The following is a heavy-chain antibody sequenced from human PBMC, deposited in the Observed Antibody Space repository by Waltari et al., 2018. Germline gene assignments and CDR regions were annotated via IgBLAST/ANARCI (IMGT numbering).Heavy chain of an antibody. Sequence: QVQLVQSGAEVKKPGASVNVSCKASGYNFIGYYIHWVRQAPGQGLEWMGWINPNTGGTKYAQKYQGRVTLTRDTSIRTAYMELSSLGSDDMAVFYCARQAARNFDYWGQGTLVTVSS. CDR3: ARQAARNFDY. J-gene: IGHJ4*02. V-gene: IGHV1-2*02. CDR2: INPNTGGT. CDR1: GYNFIGYY.